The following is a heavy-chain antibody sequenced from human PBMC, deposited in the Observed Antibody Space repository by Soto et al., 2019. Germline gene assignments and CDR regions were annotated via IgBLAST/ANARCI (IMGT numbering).Heavy chain of an antibody. D-gene: IGHD3-16*01. J-gene: IGHJ4*02. Sequence: QITLKESGPTLVEPTQTLTLTCTYSGFSLRTTGVGVGWIRQPPGKALEWLGIIYWNDDKRYSPSLKNRFTLTRDISKSQVVLTRTNMDPVDTATYYCAHTWGLPFDYWGQGTLVIVSS. CDR2: IYWNDDK. CDR1: GFSLRTTGVG. V-gene: IGHV2-5*01. CDR3: AHTWGLPFDY.